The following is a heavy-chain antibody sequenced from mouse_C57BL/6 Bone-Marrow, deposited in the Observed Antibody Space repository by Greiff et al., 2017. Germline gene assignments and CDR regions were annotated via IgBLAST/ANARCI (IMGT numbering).Heavy chain of an antibody. CDR2: FHPYNDDT. V-gene: IGHV1-47*01. J-gene: IGHJ2*01. Sequence: QVHVKQSGAELVKPGASVKMSCKASGYTFTTYPIEWMKQNHGKSLEWIGNFHPYNDDTTYNEKFKGKATLTVDKSSSTGYLELSRLTSDDSAVYYCARGELGPFDYWGQGTTLTVSS. D-gene: IGHD4-1*01. CDR3: ARGELGPFDY. CDR1: GYTFTTYP.